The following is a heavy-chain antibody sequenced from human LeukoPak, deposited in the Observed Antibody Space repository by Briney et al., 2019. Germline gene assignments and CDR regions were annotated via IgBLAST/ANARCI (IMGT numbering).Heavy chain of an antibody. CDR2: IIPIFGTA. J-gene: IGHJ4*02. D-gene: IGHD1-26*01. V-gene: IGHV1-69*13. CDR1: GGTVSSYA. CDR3: ARSDSGSYSYYFDY. Sequence: SVKVSCKASGGTVSSYAISWVRQAPGQGLEWMGGIIPIFGTANYAQKFQGRVTITADGSTSTAYMELSSLRSEDTAVYYCARSDSGSYSYYFDYWGQGTLVTVSS.